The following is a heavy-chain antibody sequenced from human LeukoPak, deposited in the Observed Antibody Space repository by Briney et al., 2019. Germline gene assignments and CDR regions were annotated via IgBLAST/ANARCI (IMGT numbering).Heavy chain of an antibody. Sequence: GGSLRLSCAASGFTFSSYWMSWVRQAPGKGLEWVANIKQDGSEKYYVDSVKGRFTISRDNVKNSLYLQMNSLRAEDTAVYYCARDRCGGDCYFDYWGQGTLVTVSS. V-gene: IGHV3-7*01. D-gene: IGHD2-21*02. CDR1: GFTFSSYW. CDR2: IKQDGSEK. CDR3: ARDRCGGDCYFDY. J-gene: IGHJ4*02.